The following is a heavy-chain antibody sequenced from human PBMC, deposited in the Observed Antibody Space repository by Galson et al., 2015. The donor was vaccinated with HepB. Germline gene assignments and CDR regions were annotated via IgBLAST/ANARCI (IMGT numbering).Heavy chain of an antibody. J-gene: IGHJ4*02. D-gene: IGHD2-15*01. CDR1: GFTFSSYG. CDR2: ISYDGSNK. V-gene: IGHV3-30*18. CDR3: AKVIYCSGGSCQPRGIDY. Sequence: SLRLSCAASGFTFSSYGMHWVRQAPGKGLEWVAVISYDGSNKYYADSVKGRFTIPRDNSKNTLYLQMNSLRAEDTAVYYCAKVIYCSGGSCQPRGIDYWGQGTLVTVSS.